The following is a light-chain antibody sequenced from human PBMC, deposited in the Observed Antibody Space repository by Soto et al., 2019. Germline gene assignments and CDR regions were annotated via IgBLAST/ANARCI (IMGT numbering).Light chain of an antibody. V-gene: IGLV1-44*01. CDR3: AAWDDSLNGRYV. CDR2: GNN. Sequence: QSVLTQPPSASGTPGQRVTISCSGSSSNIGSNTVSWYQQLPGTAPKLLIYGNNQRPSGVPDRFSGSKSGTSASLAISGLQSEAEADYYCAAWDDSLNGRYVFGTGTKLTVL. CDR1: SSNIGSNT. J-gene: IGLJ1*01.